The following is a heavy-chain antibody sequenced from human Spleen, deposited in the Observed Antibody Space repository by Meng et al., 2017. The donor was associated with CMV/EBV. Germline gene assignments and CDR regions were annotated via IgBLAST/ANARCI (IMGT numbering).Heavy chain of an antibody. J-gene: IGHJ6*02. CDR1: GETFRTYY. CDR3: ARARPPYGSGPVYGMDV. D-gene: IGHD3-10*01. V-gene: IGHV4-34*01. Sequence: SETLSLTCRVYGETFRTYYWSWIRQPPGKGPQWIGEINHSGITIYTPSLKSRVSISADTSKSQFSLKLTSVIAADTAMYYCARARPPYGSGPVYGMDVWGQGTTVTVSS. CDR2: INHSGIT.